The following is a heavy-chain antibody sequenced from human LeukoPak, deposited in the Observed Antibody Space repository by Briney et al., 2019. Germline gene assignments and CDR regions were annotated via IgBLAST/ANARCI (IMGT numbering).Heavy chain of an antibody. Sequence: TGGSLRLSCAASGFSFSRHWMHWVRQAPGKGLVWVSRISDDGTYTANVDSVEGRFTISRDNVRNTLYLHMNSLRAEDTAVYYCAKGQRGDFDYWGQGTLVTVSS. CDR2: ISDDGTYT. CDR1: GFSFSRHW. V-gene: IGHV3-74*03. J-gene: IGHJ4*02. CDR3: AKGQRGDFDY. D-gene: IGHD3-16*01.